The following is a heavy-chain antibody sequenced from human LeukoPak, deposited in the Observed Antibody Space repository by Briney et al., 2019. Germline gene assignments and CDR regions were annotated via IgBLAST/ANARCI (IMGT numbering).Heavy chain of an antibody. CDR3: ARDRYRFSGYVARYFDY. CDR2: IYYSGST. V-gene: IGHV4-39*02. D-gene: IGHD5-12*01. Sequence: SETLSLTCTVSGGSISSSSYYWGWIRQPPGKGLEWIGSIYYSGSTYYNPSLKSRVTISVDTSKNQFSLKLSSVTAADTAVYYCARDRYRFSGYVARYFDYWGQGTLVTVSS. J-gene: IGHJ4*02. CDR1: GGSISSSSYY.